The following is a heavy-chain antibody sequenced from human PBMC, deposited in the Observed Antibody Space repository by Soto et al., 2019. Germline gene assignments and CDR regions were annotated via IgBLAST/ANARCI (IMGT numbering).Heavy chain of an antibody. J-gene: IGHJ4*02. Sequence: EVQLVESGGGLVQPGRSLRLSCAASGFSFENYAMHWVRQAPGKGLEWVSGISWHSGNLGYADSVRGRFTISRDNAKNSLYLQMNSLRPEDTGLYYCAKDKVYSNYEHYFDYWGQGTLVTVPS. V-gene: IGHV3-9*01. CDR2: ISWHSGNL. D-gene: IGHD4-4*01. CDR1: GFSFENYA. CDR3: AKDKVYSNYEHYFDY.